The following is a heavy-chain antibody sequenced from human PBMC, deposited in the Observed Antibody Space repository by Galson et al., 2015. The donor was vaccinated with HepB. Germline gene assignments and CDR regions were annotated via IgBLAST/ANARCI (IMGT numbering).Heavy chain of an antibody. CDR2: ISYDGSNK. V-gene: IGHV3-30*18. CDR3: AKDQTPQSLPTPFDY. Sequence: SLRLSCAASGFTFSSYGMHWVRQAPGKGLEWVAVISYDGSNKYYADSVKGRFTISRDNSKNTLYLQMNSLRAEDTAVYYCAKDQTPQSLPTPFDYWGQGTLVTVSS. D-gene: IGHD3-16*02. J-gene: IGHJ4*02. CDR1: GFTFSSYG.